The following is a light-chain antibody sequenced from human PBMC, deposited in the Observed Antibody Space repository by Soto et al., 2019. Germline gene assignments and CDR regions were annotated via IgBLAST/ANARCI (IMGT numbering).Light chain of an antibody. CDR2: KAS. J-gene: IGKJ1*01. V-gene: IGKV1-5*03. CDR3: QQYNSYPWT. CDR1: QSISSW. Sequence: DIQMTQSPSTLSASVGDRVTITCRASQSISSWLAWYQQKPGKAPKLLIYKASSLESGVPSRFSGSGSGTEFTLTISSLQPDDFATYYXQQYNSYPWTFGQGTKVEIK.